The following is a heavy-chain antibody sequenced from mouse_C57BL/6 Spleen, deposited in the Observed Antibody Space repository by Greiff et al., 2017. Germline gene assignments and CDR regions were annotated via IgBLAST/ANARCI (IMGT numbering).Heavy chain of an antibody. CDR2: INPSTGGT. V-gene: IGHV1-42*01. CDR3: ARGEGYRDYGLDY. CDR1: GYSFTGYY. D-gene: IGHD1-2*01. Sequence: VQLQQSGPELVKPGASVKISCKASGYSFTGYYMNWVKQSPEKSLEWIGEINPSTGGTTYNQKFKAKATLTVDKSSSTAYMQLKSLTSEDSAVYYCARGEGYRDYGLDYWGQGTTLTVSS. J-gene: IGHJ2*01.